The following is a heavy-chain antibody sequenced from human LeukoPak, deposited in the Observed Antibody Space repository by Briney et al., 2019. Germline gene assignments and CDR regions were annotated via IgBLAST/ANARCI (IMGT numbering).Heavy chain of an antibody. CDR3: ATNLIVGATIDY. V-gene: IGHV3-30*02. D-gene: IGHD1-26*01. Sequence: GGSLRLSCAASGFTFSAYGMHWVRQAPGKGLEWVSFIHYDASNKFFADSVQGRFTISRDNSLDTVYLQMNRLRPEDTSIYYCATNLIVGATIDYWGQGTLVTVSS. CDR2: IHYDASNK. J-gene: IGHJ4*02. CDR1: GFTFSAYG.